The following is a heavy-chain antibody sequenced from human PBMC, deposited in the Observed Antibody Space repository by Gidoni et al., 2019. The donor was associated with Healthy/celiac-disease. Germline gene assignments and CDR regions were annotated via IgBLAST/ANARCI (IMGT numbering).Heavy chain of an antibody. CDR2: INHSGST. CDR3: ARGPRPRIAVAGTPKLNYYYGMDV. Sequence: QVQLQQWGAGLLKPSETLSLTCAVYGGSFSGSYWSWIRQPPGKGLEWIGEINHSGSTNYNPSLKSRVTISVDTSKNQFSLKLSSVTAADTAVYYCARGPRPRIAVAGTPKLNYYYGMDVWGQGTTVTVSS. D-gene: IGHD6-19*01. V-gene: IGHV4-34*01. CDR1: GGSFSGSY. J-gene: IGHJ6*02.